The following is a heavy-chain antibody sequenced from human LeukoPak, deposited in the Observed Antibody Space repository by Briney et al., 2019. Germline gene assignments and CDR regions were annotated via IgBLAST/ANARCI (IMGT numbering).Heavy chain of an antibody. D-gene: IGHD6-19*01. J-gene: IGHJ4*02. CDR1: GGTFSSYA. CDR3: AREGSSGWYRDLYYFDY. V-gene: IGHV1-69*13. Sequence: ASVKFSCKASGGTFSSYAISWVRQAPGQGLEWMGGIIPIFGTANYAQKFQGRVTITADESTSTAYMELSSLRSEDTAEYYCAREGSSGWYRDLYYFDYWGQGTLVTVSS. CDR2: IIPIFGTA.